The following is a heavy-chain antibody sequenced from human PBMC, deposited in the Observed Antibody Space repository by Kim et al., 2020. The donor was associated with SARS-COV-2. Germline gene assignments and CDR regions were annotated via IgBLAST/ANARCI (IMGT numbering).Heavy chain of an antibody. CDR2: INYSGRA. Sequence: SETLSLTCTVSGVSISSSTDYWAWIRQPPGKGLECIGNINYSGRAYYNPSLNSRITISVDTSKNQLSLKLSSVTAADTAVYYWARHVRNWYFDLWGRGTLVTVSS. V-gene: IGHV4-39*01. CDR3: ARHVRNWYFDL. CDR1: GVSISSSTDY. J-gene: IGHJ2*01.